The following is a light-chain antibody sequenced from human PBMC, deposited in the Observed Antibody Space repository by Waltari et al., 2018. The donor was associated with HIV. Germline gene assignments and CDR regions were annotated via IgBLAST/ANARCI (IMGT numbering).Light chain of an antibody. CDR2: GNN. CDR3: QSYDSSLNTYV. J-gene: IGLJ1*01. V-gene: IGLV1-40*01. CDR1: SSNIRAGFD. Sequence: QSVLTQPPSLSGAPGQRVIISCTGSSSNIRAGFDVHWYQQLPGTAPQLLIYGNNNRPSGVPDRFSGSKSGTSASLANTGLQAEDEADYYCQSYDSSLNTYVFGSGTKVTVL.